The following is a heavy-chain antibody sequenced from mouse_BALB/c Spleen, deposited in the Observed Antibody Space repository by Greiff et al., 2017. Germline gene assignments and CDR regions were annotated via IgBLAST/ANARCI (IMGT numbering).Heavy chain of an antibody. CDR2: INSNGGST. J-gene: IGHJ2*01. D-gene: IGHD2-3*01. CDR1: GFTFSSYG. CDR3: ARRGDGYYFDY. V-gene: IGHV5-6-3*01. Sequence: VQLKESGGGLVQPGGSLKLSCAASGFTFSSYGMSWVRQTPDKRLELVATINSNGGSTYYPDSVKGRFTISRDNAKNTLYLQMSSLKSEDTAMYYCARRGDGYYFDYWGQGTTLTVSS.